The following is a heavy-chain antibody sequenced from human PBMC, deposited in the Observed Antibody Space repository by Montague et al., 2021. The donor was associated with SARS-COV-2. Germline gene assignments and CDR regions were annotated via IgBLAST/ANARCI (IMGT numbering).Heavy chain of an antibody. Sequence: SLRLSCAASGFTFSSSGMNWVRQAPGKGLDWVSYICSVGRTLYYADSVQGRFTISRDNSKNSLYLQMNSLRPEDTAVYYFARSYYYDSSGYYPDAFDIWGQGTMVTVSS. D-gene: IGHD3-22*01. CDR3: ARSYYYDSSGYYPDAFDI. V-gene: IGHV3-48*03. CDR2: ICSVGRTL. J-gene: IGHJ3*02. CDR1: GFTFSSSG.